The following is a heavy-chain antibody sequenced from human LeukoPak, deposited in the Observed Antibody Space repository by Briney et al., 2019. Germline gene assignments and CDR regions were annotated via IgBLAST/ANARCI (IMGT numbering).Heavy chain of an antibody. CDR2: IKSKTDGETT. J-gene: IGHJ4*02. CDR1: GFTFSKAW. D-gene: IGHD3-10*01. V-gene: IGHV3-15*01. Sequence: PGGSLRLSCAASGFTFSKAWMSWVRQAPGKGLEWVGRIKSKTDGETTDFAAPVKGRFTISRDDSKNTVSLQMNSLKIEATAVYYCIRRVWVGFYFDYWGQGDLVTVSS. CDR3: IRRVWVGFYFDY.